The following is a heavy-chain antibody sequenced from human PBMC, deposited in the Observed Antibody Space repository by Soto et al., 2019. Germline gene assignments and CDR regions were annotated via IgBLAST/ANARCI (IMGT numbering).Heavy chain of an antibody. D-gene: IGHD3-10*01. CDR2: IYSGGST. CDR1: GFTVSSNY. CDR3: AIDRGESGYPEYFQL. J-gene: IGHJ1*01. Sequence: EVQLVESGGGLIQPGGSLRLSCAASGFTVSSNYMSWVRQAPGKGLEWVSVIYSGGSTYYADSVKGRFTISRDNSKNTLYLKMNSLRAEDTAVYYCAIDRGESGYPEYFQLWGQGTLVTVSS. V-gene: IGHV3-53*01.